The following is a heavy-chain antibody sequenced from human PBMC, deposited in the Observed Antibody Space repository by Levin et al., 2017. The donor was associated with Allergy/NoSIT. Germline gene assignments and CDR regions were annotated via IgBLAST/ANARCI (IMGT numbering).Heavy chain of an antibody. J-gene: IGHJ4*02. CDR1: GFTFSSYS. V-gene: IGHV3-21*01. CDR2: ISSSSSYI. Sequence: GESLKISCAASGFTFSSYSMNWVRQAPGKGLEWVSSISSSSSYIYYADSVKGRFTISRDNAKNSLYLQMNSLRAEDTAVYYCARDKTGSFDYWGQGTLVTVSS. CDR3: ARDKTGSFDY.